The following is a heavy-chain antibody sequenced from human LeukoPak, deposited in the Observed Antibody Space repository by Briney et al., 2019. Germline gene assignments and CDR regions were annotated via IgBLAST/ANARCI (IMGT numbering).Heavy chain of an antibody. CDR3: ARESAGAFDI. CDR2: IYSGGST. CDR1: GFTVSSNY. J-gene: IGHJ3*02. V-gene: IGHV3-53*04. Sequence: GGSLRLSCAASGFTVSSNYMSWVRRAPGKGLEWVSVIYSGGSTYYADSVKGRFTISRHNSKNTLYLQMNSLRAEDTAVYYCARESAGAFDIWGQGTMVTVSS.